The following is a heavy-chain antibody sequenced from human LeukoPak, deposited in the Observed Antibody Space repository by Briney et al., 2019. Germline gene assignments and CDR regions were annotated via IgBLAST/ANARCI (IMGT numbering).Heavy chain of an antibody. D-gene: IGHD3-10*01. Sequence: ASVKVSCKASGYTFTSYGISWVRQAPGQGLEWMGWISAYNGNTNYAQKLQGRVTMTTDTSTSTAYMELRSLRSDDTAVYYCARESHQAHYGSGSPNWSDPWGQGTLVTVSS. CDR3: ARESHQAHYGSGSPNWSDP. CDR1: GYTFTSYG. CDR2: ISAYNGNT. J-gene: IGHJ5*02. V-gene: IGHV1-18*01.